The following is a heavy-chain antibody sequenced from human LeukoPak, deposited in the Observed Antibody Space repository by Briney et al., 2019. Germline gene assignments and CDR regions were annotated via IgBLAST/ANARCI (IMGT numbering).Heavy chain of an antibody. D-gene: IGHD2-15*01. CDR3: AKGPVVTFDI. J-gene: IGHJ3*02. Sequence: GGSLRLSCAASGFTFSSYSMNWVRQAPGKGLEWVSYISSSSTIYYADSVKGRFTISRDNAKSSLYLQMNSLRAEDTAVYYCAKGPVVTFDIWGQGTMVTVSS. CDR2: ISSSSTI. V-gene: IGHV3-48*01. CDR1: GFTFSSYS.